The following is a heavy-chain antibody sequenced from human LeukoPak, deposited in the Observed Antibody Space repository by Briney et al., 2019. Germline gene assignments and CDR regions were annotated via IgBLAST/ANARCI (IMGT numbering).Heavy chain of an antibody. Sequence: ASVKVSCKASGYTFTSYGISWVRQAPGQGLEWMGWISACSGNTNYAQKLQGRVTMTTDTSTSTAYMELRSLRSDDTAVYYCARAWYSYYYYMDVWGKGTTVTVSS. V-gene: IGHV1-18*01. CDR3: ARAWYSYYYYMDV. CDR1: GYTFTSYG. CDR2: ISACSGNT. D-gene: IGHD1-26*01. J-gene: IGHJ6*03.